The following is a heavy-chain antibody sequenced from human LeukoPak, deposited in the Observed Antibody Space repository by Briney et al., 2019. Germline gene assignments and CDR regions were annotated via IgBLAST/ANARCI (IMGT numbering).Heavy chain of an antibody. D-gene: IGHD5-12*01. CDR1: GGSFSGYY. V-gene: IGHV4-34*01. J-gene: IGHJ4*02. CDR3: ARGVYSGYGFLLD. CDR2: INHSGST. Sequence: TSETLSLNCAVYGGSFSGYYWSWIRQPPGKGLEWIGEINHSGSTNYNPSLKSRVTISVDTSKNQFSLKLSSVTAADTAVYYCARGVYSGYGFLLDWGQGTLVTVSS.